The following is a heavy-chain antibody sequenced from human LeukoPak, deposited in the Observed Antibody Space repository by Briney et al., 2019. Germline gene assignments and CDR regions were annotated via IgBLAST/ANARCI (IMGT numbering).Heavy chain of an antibody. V-gene: IGHV3-23*01. CDR2: ISGSGGST. D-gene: IGHD3-22*01. CDR3: AKLGTYHYDSSGYYYGY. J-gene: IGHJ4*02. CDR1: GFTFSSYA. Sequence: GGSLRLSCAASGFTFSSYAMSWVRQAPGKGLEWVSAISGSGGSTYYADSVKGRFTISRDNSKNTLYLQMNSLRAEDTAVYYCAKLGTYHYDSSGYYYGYWGQGTLVTVSS.